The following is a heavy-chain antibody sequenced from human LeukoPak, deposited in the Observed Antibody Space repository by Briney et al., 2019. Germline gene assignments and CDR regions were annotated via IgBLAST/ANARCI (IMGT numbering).Heavy chain of an antibody. CDR1: GFTTSGFW. J-gene: IGHJ4*01. CDR2: MNSAGTTI. Sequence: GGSLRLSCAASGFTTSGFWMHWVRQVPGEGLVWVARMNSAGTTINYADSVKGRFTISRDNVRNTLHLQMNNLSLEDTAVYFCIREVQVRASASLGLWGRGTLVTVS. D-gene: IGHD1-1*01. V-gene: IGHV3-74*01. CDR3: IREVQVRASASLGL.